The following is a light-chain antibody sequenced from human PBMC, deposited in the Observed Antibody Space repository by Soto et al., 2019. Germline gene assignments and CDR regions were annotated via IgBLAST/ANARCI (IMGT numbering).Light chain of an antibody. CDR3: QQYGSSPT. CDR2: GAS. Sequence: EIVWTQSPGTLSLSPGERATLSGRASQIVSSSYLAWYQQKPGQAPRLLIYGASSRATGIPDRFSGSGSGTDFTLTISRLEPEDFAVYYCQQYGSSPTFGQGTKVDIK. CDR1: QIVSSSY. V-gene: IGKV3-20*01. J-gene: IGKJ1*01.